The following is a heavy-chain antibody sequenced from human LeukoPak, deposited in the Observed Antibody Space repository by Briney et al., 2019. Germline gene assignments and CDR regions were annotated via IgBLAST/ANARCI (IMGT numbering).Heavy chain of an antibody. CDR1: GFIFSSYS. V-gene: IGHV3-21*04. J-gene: IGHJ4*02. CDR2: ISISGSQI. CDR3: AKEGDYYNSIVPNY. D-gene: IGHD3-22*01. Sequence: GGSLRLSCAVSGFIFSSYSMNWVRQAPGKGLEWVASISISGSQIYYADSVKGRFTISRDNAKNSLYLQMDRLRAEDTAVYYCAKEGDYYNSIVPNYWGQGTLVTVSS.